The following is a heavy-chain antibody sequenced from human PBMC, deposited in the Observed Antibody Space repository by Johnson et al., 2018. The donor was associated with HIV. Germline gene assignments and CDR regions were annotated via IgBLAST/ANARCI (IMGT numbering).Heavy chain of an antibody. J-gene: IGHJ3*02. D-gene: IGHD1-1*01. CDR3: ARRVEGRRSANDAFDI. CDR1: GFTFSSYW. Sequence: VQLVESGGGLVQPGGSLRLSCVASGFTFSSYWMSWVRQAPGKGLEWVANIKQDGSEKYYVDSVKGRFTISRDNAKNSLYLQMNSLRAEDTAVYYCARRVEGRRSANDAFDIWGQGTMVTVSS. V-gene: IGHV3-7*01. CDR2: IKQDGSEK.